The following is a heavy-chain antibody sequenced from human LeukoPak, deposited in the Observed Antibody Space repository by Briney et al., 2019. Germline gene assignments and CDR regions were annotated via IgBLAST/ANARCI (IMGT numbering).Heavy chain of an antibody. Sequence: TSETLSLTCTVSGGSISSYYWSWIRQPPGKGLEWIGYIYYSGSTNYNPSLKSRVTISVDTSKNQFSLKLSSVTAADTAVYYCARHGDSYGRPYYFDYWGQGTLVTVSS. D-gene: IGHD5-18*01. CDR1: GGSISSYY. V-gene: IGHV4-59*08. CDR2: IYYSGST. J-gene: IGHJ4*02. CDR3: ARHGDSYGRPYYFDY.